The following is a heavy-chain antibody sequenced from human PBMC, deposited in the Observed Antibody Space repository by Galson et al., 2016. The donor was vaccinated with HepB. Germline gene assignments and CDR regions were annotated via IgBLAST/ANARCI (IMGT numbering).Heavy chain of an antibody. V-gene: IGHV1-2*02. CDR1: GYTFTDYY. Sequence: SVKVSCKASGYTFTDYYMHWVRQAPGQGLEWMGWINPNPGRTKHAQKFQGRVTMTRDSSISTAYMELTRLTSDDTAIYYCARAQSNWNAHWGPGTLVTVSS. J-gene: IGHJ1*01. CDR3: ARAQSNWNAH. CDR2: INPNPGRT. D-gene: IGHD1-1*01.